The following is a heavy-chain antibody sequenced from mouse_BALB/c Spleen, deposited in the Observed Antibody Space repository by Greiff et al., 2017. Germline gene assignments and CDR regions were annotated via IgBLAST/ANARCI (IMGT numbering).Heavy chain of an antibody. Sequence: VMLVESGPGLVAPSQSLSITCTVSGFSLTSYGVHWVRQPPGKGLEWLGVIWAGGSTNYNSALMSRLSISKDNSKSQVFLKMNSLQTDDTAMYYCANYYGSSYRTYYAMDYWGQGTSVTVSS. D-gene: IGHD1-1*01. CDR1: GFSLTSYG. CDR3: ANYYGSSYRTYYAMDY. CDR2: IWAGGST. J-gene: IGHJ4*01. V-gene: IGHV2-9*02.